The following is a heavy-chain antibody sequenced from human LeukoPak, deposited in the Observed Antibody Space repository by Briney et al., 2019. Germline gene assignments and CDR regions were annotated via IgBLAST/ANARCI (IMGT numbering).Heavy chain of an antibody. D-gene: IGHD6-13*01. CDR1: GFTFSSYA. V-gene: IGHV3-23*01. J-gene: IGHJ6*04. CDR3: ARRAAAGTGLDYYYYGMDV. Sequence: GSLRLSCAASGFTFSSYAMSWVRQAPGKGLEWVSAISGSGGSTYYADSVKGRFTISRDNSKNTLYLQMNSLRAEDTAVYYCARRAAAGTGLDYYYYGMDVWGKGTTVTVSS. CDR2: ISGSGGST.